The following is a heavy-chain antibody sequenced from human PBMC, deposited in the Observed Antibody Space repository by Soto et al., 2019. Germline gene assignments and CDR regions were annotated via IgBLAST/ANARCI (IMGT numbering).Heavy chain of an antibody. D-gene: IGHD3-16*01. CDR2: VSGSGSNT. Sequence: CAAAGFNCRSYTMTGVRQYQGKWLECVADVSGSGSNTYYADSVKGRFTISRDNSKNTVYLQMSSLTGEDTPVYYCVRLLHGIMMTKFGGVNCFDPWGQGTLV. V-gene: IGHV3-23*01. CDR3: VRLLHGIMMTKFGGVNCFDP. CDR1: GFNCRSYT. J-gene: IGHJ5*02.